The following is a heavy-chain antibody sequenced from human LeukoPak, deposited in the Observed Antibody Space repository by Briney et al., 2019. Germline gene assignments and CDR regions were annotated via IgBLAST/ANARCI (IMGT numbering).Heavy chain of an antibody. CDR2: ISYDGSNK. V-gene: IGHV3-30-3*01. CDR3: ARDALRVSINQHLDY. CDR1: GFTFSSYA. J-gene: IGHJ4*02. Sequence: QPGGSLRLSCAASGFTFSSYAMHWVRQAPGKGLEWVAVISYDGSNKYYADSVKGRFTISRDNSKNTLYLQMNSLRAEDTAVYYCARDALRVSINQHLDYWGQGTLVTVSS.